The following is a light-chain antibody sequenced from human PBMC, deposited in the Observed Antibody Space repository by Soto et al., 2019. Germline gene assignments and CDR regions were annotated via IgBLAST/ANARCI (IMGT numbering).Light chain of an antibody. Sequence: EIVLTQSPDTLSLSPGERATLFCRASQSVPTTYLAWYQQKPGQAPRLLISGASRRATGIPDRFSGSGAGTHFTLTISRLEPEDFAVYYCQQYGSAPPYTFGQGTKLEIK. CDR3: QQYGSAPPYT. CDR1: QSVPTTY. V-gene: IGKV3-20*01. CDR2: GAS. J-gene: IGKJ2*01.